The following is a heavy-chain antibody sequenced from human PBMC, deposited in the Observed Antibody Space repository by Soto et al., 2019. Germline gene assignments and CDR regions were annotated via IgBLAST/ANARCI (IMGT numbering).Heavy chain of an antibody. V-gene: IGHV4-59*01. Sequence: PSETLSLTCTVSGGSITTYYWSWIRQPPGKGLEWIGYIQYSGNTNYNPSLKSRVTISVDTSKNQFSLGLSSVTAADTALYYCARSYYLTSGKPYYFAYRAQGTLVTVSS. CDR2: IQYSGNT. J-gene: IGHJ4*02. D-gene: IGHD3-10*01. CDR1: GGSITTYY. CDR3: ARSYYLTSGKPYYFAY.